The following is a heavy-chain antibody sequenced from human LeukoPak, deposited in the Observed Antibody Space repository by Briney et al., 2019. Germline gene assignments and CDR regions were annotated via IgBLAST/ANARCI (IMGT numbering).Heavy chain of an antibody. V-gene: IGHV3-30*04. CDR3: AKAGNPIAEKSRSYYVYGIDV. CDR2: IPYVGGDK. D-gene: IGHD3-16*01. CDR1: GFPFDGYA. Sequence: GGSLRLSCAASGFPFDGYAMHWVRQAPGKGLEWVALIPYVGGDKNYADSVKGRFTISKDKFDNSLSLQKDRLKAHDTAVYYCAKAGNPIAEKSRSYYVYGIDVWGQGTTVTVSS. J-gene: IGHJ6*02.